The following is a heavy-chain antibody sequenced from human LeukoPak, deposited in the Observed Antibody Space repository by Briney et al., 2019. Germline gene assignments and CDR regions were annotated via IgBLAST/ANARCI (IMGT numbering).Heavy chain of an antibody. CDR2: IYYTGST. CDR1: GASISSHH. Sequence: SGTLSLTCTVSGASISSHHWTWIRQPQGKGRRGLGYIYYTGSTNYSPSLKSRVTISVDTSKNQFSLKLSSVTAADTAVYYCARADGAVAAYYGIDVWGQGTTVTVSS. D-gene: IGHD6-19*01. V-gene: IGHV4-59*11. J-gene: IGHJ6*02. CDR3: ARADGAVAAYYGIDV.